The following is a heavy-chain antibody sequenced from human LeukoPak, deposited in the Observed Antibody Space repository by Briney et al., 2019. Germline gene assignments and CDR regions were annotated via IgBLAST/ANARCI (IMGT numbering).Heavy chain of an antibody. D-gene: IGHD1-14*01. V-gene: IGHV1-58*01. CDR1: GFTFSNSA. CDR2: IGIGVGNT. CDR3: AAAIVEPGQLYYYYGLDV. Sequence: SIKVSCKASGFTFSNSAVQWVRQARGHRPEWIGWIGIGVGNTNYAQKFQDRVTITWEMSTSTAYMEMTRLRSEETAVYYCAAAIVEPGQLYYYYGLDVWGQGTTVTVSS. J-gene: IGHJ6*01.